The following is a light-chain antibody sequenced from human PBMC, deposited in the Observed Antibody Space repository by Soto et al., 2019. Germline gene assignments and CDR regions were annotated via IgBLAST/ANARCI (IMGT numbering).Light chain of an antibody. J-gene: IGKJ1*01. CDR3: QQYCSSPWT. CDR2: GAS. CDR1: QSVSSSY. Sequence: EIVLTQSPGTLSFSPGERATLSCRASQSVSSSYLAWYQQKPVQAPRLLIYGASSRATGIPDRFSGSGSVTDFTLTISRLEPEDFAVYYCQQYCSSPWTFGQGTKVEIK. V-gene: IGKV3-20*01.